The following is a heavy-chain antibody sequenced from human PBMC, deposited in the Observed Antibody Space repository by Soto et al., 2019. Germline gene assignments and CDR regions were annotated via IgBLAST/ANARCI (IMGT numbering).Heavy chain of an antibody. D-gene: IGHD6-6*01. Sequence: LSLSCAASGFTFSSYAMGWVRQAPGKGLEWVSAISGSGGSTYYADSVKGRFTISRDNSKNTLYLQMNSLRAEDTAVYYCAKDLQVVPRWGQGTLVTVSS. CDR1: GFTFSSYA. CDR3: AKDLQVVPR. J-gene: IGHJ4*02. V-gene: IGHV3-23*01. CDR2: ISGSGGST.